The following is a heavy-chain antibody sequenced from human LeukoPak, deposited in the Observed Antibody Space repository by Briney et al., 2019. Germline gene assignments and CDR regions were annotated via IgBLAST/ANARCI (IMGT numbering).Heavy chain of an antibody. V-gene: IGHV4-39*07. D-gene: IGHD3-3*01. CDR1: GGSISSSSYY. J-gene: IGHJ5*02. CDR3: ARDLRYYDWDRLAWFDP. CDR2: IYYSGST. Sequence: SETLSLTCTVSGGSISSSSYYWGWIRQPPGKGLEWIGSIYYSGSTYYNPSLKSRVTISVDTSKNQFSLKLSSVTAADTAVYYCARDLRYYDWDRLAWFDPWGQGTLVTVSS.